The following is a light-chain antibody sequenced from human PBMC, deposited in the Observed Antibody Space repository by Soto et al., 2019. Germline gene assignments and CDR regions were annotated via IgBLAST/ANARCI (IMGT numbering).Light chain of an antibody. CDR3: QTWGTGILVV. J-gene: IGLJ2*01. V-gene: IGLV4-69*01. CDR1: SGHSSYA. CDR2: LNSDGSH. Sequence: QLVLTQSPSASASLGASVKLTCTLSSGHSSYAIAWHQQQPEKGPRYLMKLNSDGSHSKGDGIPDRFSGSSSGAERYLTISSLQSEVEADYYCQTWGTGILVVFGGGTKLTVL.